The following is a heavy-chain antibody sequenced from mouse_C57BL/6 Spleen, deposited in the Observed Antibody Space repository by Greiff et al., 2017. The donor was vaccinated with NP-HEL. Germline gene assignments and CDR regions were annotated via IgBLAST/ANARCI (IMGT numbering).Heavy chain of an antibody. V-gene: IGHV1-64*01. CDR2: IHPNSGST. J-gene: IGHJ1*03. CDR1: GYTFTSYW. CDR3: ARWRGILSGIDV. Sequence: VQLQQPGAELVKPGASVKLSCKASGYTFTSYWMHWVKQRPGQGLEWIGMIHPNSGSTNYNEKFKSKATLTVDKSSSTAYMQLSSLTSEDSAVYYCARWRGILSGIDVWGTGTTVTVSS.